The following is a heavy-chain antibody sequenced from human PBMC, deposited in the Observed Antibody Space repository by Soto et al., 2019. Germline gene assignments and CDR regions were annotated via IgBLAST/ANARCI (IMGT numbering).Heavy chain of an antibody. D-gene: IGHD2-15*01. V-gene: IGHV1-2*02. J-gene: IGHJ6*02. CDR2: INPSSGGT. CDR1: GYTFTGYY. Sequence: GASVKVSCKASGYTFTGYYMHWVRQAPGQGLEWVGWINPSSGGTNFAQKFQDRVTMTTDTSINTTYMEMSRLRSDDTAIYYCARDLMAAVGRHFYYGMDVWGQGTTVTVSS. CDR3: ARDLMAAVGRHFYYGMDV.